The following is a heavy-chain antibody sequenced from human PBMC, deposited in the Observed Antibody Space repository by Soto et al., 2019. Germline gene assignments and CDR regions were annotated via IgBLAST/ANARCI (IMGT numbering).Heavy chain of an antibody. CDR3: AREVPTPYYFDY. V-gene: IGHV4-31*03. CDR1: GVSISSGGYY. CDR2: IYFSGST. Sequence: SETLSLTCTVSGVSISSGGYYWNWIRQHPGKGLEWIGYIYFSGSTYYNPSLKSRVPISVDTSKNQFSLKLTSVTAADTAVYYCAREVPTPYYFDYWGQGTLVTVS. J-gene: IGHJ4*02.